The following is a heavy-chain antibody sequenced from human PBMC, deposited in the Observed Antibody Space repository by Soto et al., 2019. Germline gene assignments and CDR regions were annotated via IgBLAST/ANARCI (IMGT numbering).Heavy chain of an antibody. J-gene: IGHJ4*02. CDR1: GGSISSGGYY. D-gene: IGHD3-22*01. Sequence: QVQLQESGPGLVKPSQTLSLTCTVSGGSISSGGYYWSWIRQHPGKGLEWIGYIYYSGSTYYNPSLKRRVTISVDTSKNQFSLKLSSVTAADTAVYYCARDDSSGYYYLDYWGQGTLVTVSS. CDR2: IYYSGST. CDR3: ARDDSSGYYYLDY. V-gene: IGHV4-31*03.